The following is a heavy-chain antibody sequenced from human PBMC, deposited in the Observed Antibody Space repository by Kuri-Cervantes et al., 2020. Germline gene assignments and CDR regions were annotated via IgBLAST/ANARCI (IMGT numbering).Heavy chain of an antibody. Sequence: GSLRLSCSVSGGSISSSSYYWSWIRQPPGKGLEWIGYIYYSGRTNYNPSLKSRVTISVDTSKNQFPLKLSSVTAADTAVYYCARDSRVGWFDPWGQGTLVTVSS. CDR3: ARDSRVGWFDP. J-gene: IGHJ5*02. CDR1: GGSISSSSYY. V-gene: IGHV4-61*01. D-gene: IGHD2-15*01. CDR2: IYYSGRT.